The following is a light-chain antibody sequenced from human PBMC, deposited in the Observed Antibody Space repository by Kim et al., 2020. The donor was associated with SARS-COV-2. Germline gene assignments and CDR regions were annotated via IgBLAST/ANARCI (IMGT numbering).Light chain of an antibody. CDR3: SSYTASSTFV. CDR2: DVN. CDR1: RSDIGGFNY. V-gene: IGLV2-14*03. J-gene: IGLJ1*01. Sequence: GQSITLSCTGARSDIGGFNYVSWYQQHPGEAPKLMIYDVNKRPSGLSNRFSGSKSGNTASLTISGLQAEDEADYYCSSYTASSTFVFGTGTKVTVL.